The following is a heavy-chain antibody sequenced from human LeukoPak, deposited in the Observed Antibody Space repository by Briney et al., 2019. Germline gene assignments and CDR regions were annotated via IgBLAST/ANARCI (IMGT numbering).Heavy chain of an antibody. CDR1: GYTFTGYY. CDR3: ARGWLRELLYYDFDY. CDR2: INPNSGGT. J-gene: IGHJ4*02. D-gene: IGHD3-10*01. Sequence: ASVKVSCKASGYTFTGYYMHWVRQAPGQGLEWMGWINPNSGGTNYAQKFQGRVTMTRDTSISTAYMELSRLRSDDTAVYYCARGWLRELLYYDFDYWGQGTLVTVSS. V-gene: IGHV1-2*02.